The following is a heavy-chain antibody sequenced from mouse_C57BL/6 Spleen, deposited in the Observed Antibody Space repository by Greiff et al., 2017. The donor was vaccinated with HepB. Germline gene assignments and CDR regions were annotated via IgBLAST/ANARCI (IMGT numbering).Heavy chain of an antibody. CDR1: GYTFTDYE. Sequence: QVQLKQSGAELVRPGASVTLSCKASGYTFTDYEMHWVKQTPVHGLEWIGAIDPETGGTAYNQKFKGKAILTADKSSSTAYMELRSLTSEDSAVYYCTSYYTYFDYWGQGTTLTVSS. V-gene: IGHV1-15*01. D-gene: IGHD2-12*01. J-gene: IGHJ2*01. CDR3: TSYYTYFDY. CDR2: IDPETGGT.